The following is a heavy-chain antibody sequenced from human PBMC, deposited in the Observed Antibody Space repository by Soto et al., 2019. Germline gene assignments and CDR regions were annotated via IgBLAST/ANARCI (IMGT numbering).Heavy chain of an antibody. Sequence: PSETLSLTCAVYGGSFSGYYWSWIRQPPGKGLEWIGEINHSGSTNYNPSLKSRVTISVDTSKNQFSLKLSSVTAADTAVYYCAKGEGSIAARGVWCDPWGQGTLVTVSS. J-gene: IGHJ5*02. CDR2: INHSGST. D-gene: IGHD6-6*01. CDR1: GGSFSGYY. CDR3: AKGEGSIAARGVWCDP. V-gene: IGHV4-34*01.